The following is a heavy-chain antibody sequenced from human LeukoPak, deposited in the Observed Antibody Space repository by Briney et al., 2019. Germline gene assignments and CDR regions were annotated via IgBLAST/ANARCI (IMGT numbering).Heavy chain of an antibody. Sequence: SVKVSCKASGGTFSSYAISWVRQAPGQGLEWMGGIIPIFGTANYAQKFQGRVTITTDESTSTAYMELSSLRSEDTAVYYCAQFCGGDCYPPYDAFDIWGQGTMVTVSS. V-gene: IGHV1-69*05. D-gene: IGHD2-21*02. J-gene: IGHJ3*02. CDR1: GGTFSSYA. CDR3: AQFCGGDCYPPYDAFDI. CDR2: IIPIFGTA.